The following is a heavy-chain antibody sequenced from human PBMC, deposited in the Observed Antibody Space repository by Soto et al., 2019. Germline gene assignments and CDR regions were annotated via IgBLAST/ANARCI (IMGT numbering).Heavy chain of an antibody. CDR3: ARMGDVPYYYYGMDV. CDR1: GYTLTELS. D-gene: IGHD3-16*01. V-gene: IGHV1-24*01. CDR2: FDPEDGET. Sequence: ASVKVSCKVSGYTLTELSMHWVRQAPGKGLEWMGGFDPEDGETIYAQKFQGRVTMSEDTSTGTAYMELRSLRSDASAVYYCARMGDVPYYYYGMDVWGQGTTVTVSS. J-gene: IGHJ6*02.